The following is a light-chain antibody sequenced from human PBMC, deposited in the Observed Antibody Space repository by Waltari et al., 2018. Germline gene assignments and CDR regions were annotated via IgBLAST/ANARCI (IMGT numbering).Light chain of an antibody. CDR2: GAS. CDR3: QQYGTSPLT. J-gene: IGKJ4*01. V-gene: IGKV3-20*01. CDR1: QSVSSSD. Sequence: IVLTQSPGTLSLSPGERATLSCRASQSVSSSDLAWYQQKPGQAPRLLIYGASSRATGIPDRFSGSGSGTDFTLIISRLEPEDSAVFYCQQYGTSPLTFGGGTKVGIK.